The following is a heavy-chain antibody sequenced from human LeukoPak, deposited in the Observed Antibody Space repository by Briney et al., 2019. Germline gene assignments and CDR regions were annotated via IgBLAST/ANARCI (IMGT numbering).Heavy chain of an antibody. Sequence: ASVKVSCKASGYTFTSYGISWVRQAPGQGLEWMGWINPNSGGTNYAQKFQGRVTMTRDTSISTAYMELSRLRSDDTAVYYCARDLEILTVSWFDPWGQGTLVTVSS. CDR1: GYTFTSYG. D-gene: IGHD3-9*01. V-gene: IGHV1-2*02. J-gene: IGHJ5*02. CDR2: INPNSGGT. CDR3: ARDLEILTVSWFDP.